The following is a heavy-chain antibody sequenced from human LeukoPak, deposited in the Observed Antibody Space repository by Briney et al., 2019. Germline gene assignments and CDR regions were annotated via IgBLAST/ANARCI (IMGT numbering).Heavy chain of an antibody. Sequence: SGTLSLTCAVSGGSISSSNWWSWVRQPPGKGLEWIGEIYHSGSTNYNPSLKSRVTISVDKSKNQFSLKLSSVTAADTAVYYCARVGYCSGGSCWGYFDYWGQGTLVTASS. CDR1: GGSISSSNW. V-gene: IGHV4-4*02. CDR2: IYHSGST. CDR3: ARVGYCSGGSCWGYFDY. J-gene: IGHJ4*02. D-gene: IGHD2-15*01.